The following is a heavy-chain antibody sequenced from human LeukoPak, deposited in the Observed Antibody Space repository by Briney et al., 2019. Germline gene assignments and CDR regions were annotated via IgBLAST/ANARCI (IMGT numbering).Heavy chain of an antibody. D-gene: IGHD2-15*01. CDR3: ARDPEYCRAGSCPLFDY. CDR1: GYTFTSYG. CDR2: ISAYNGNT. V-gene: IGHV1-18*01. Sequence: ASVKVSCKASGYTFTSYGISWVRQAPGQGLEWMGWISAYNGNTNYAQKLQGRVTMTTDTSTSTAYMELRSLRSDDTAVYYCARDPEYCRAGSCPLFDYWGQGTLVTVSS. J-gene: IGHJ4*02.